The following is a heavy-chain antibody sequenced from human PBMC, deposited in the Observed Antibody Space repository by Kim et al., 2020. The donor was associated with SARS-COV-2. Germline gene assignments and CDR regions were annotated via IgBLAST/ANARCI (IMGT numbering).Heavy chain of an antibody. CDR1: RFTFSGYA. CDR2: VSIGGDKT. D-gene: IGHD5-12*01. Sequence: GGSLRLSCSASRFTFSGYAMHWVRQAPGRGLESVATVSIGGDKTYYVDSVKGRFTISRDNSKNTQHLQMSSLRADDTPLYYCVKDMTYSYDLWGQGTQV. J-gene: IGHJ5*02. CDR3: VKDMTYSYDL. V-gene: IGHV3-64D*06.